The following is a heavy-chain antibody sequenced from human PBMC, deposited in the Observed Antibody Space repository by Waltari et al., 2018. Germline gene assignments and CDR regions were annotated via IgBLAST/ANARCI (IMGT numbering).Heavy chain of an antibody. V-gene: IGHV3-23*04. J-gene: IGHJ4*02. CDR3: ASSLYGDYTQIWGRVFDY. CDR2: ISGSGGST. D-gene: IGHD4-17*01. Sequence: EVQLVESGGGLVLPGGSLGLSCAASGLPFRSSGINWVRQAPGKGLEWVSVISGSGGSTDYADSVKGRFTISRDNSKNTLYLQMNNLRVEDTAVYYCASSLYGDYTQIWGRVFDYWGQGTLVTVSS. CDR1: GLPFRSSG.